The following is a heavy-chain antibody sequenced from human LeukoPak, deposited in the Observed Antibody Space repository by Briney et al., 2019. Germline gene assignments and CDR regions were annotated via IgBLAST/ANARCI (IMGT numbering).Heavy chain of an antibody. Sequence: GGSLRLSCAASGFTFDDYAMHWVRQAPGKGLEWVSGISWSSGSIGYADSVKGRFTISRDNAKNSLYLQMNSLRAEDTALYYCAKTSVSSGWAYFDYWGQGTLVTVSS. CDR1: GFTFDDYA. CDR3: AKTSVSSGWAYFDY. J-gene: IGHJ4*02. CDR2: ISWSSGSI. V-gene: IGHV3-9*01. D-gene: IGHD6-19*01.